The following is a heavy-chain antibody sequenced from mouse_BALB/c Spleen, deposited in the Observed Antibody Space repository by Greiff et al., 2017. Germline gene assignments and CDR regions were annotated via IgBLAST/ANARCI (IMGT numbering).Heavy chain of an antibody. J-gene: IGHJ4*01. CDR3: ARRSNHGAMDY. Sequence: VQLQQSGAELVKPGASVKLSCKASGYTFTSYWMHWVKQRPGQGLEWIGEINPSNGRTNYNEKFKSKATLTVDKSSSTAYMQLSSLTSEDSAVYYCARRSNHGAMDYWGQGTSVTVSS. D-gene: IGHD2-5*01. CDR1: GYTFTSYW. CDR2: INPSNGRT. V-gene: IGHV1S81*02.